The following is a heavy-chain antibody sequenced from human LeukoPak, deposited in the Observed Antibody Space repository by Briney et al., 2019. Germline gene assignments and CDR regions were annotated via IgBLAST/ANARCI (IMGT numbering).Heavy chain of an antibody. V-gene: IGHV4-59*01. Sequence: SETLSLTCTVSGGHISSYYWSWIRQPPGKGLEWIGYIYYSGSTNYNPSLKSRVTISVDTSKNQFSLKLSSVTAADTAVYYCARDKGYFDWLLARYYYYGMDVWGKGTTVTVSS. CDR2: IYYSGST. CDR1: GGHISSYY. D-gene: IGHD3-9*01. J-gene: IGHJ6*04. CDR3: ARDKGYFDWLLARYYYYGMDV.